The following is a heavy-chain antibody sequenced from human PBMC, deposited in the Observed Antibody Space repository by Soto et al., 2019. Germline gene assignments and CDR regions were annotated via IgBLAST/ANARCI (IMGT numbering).Heavy chain of an antibody. J-gene: IGHJ3*02. CDR3: ARRGTTGYCSGDTCYSGALDI. CDR1: GYTFTSYD. Sequence: ASVKVSCKASGYTFTSYDINWVRQATGQGLEWMGWMNPNSGNTGYAQKFQGRVTMTRNTSISTAYMELSSLRSEDTAVYYCARRGTTGYCSGDTCYSGALDIWGQGTMVTVSS. CDR2: MNPNSGNT. V-gene: IGHV1-8*01. D-gene: IGHD2-15*01.